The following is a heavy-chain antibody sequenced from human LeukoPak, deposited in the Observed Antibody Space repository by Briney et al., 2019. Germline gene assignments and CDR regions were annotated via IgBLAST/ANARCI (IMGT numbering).Heavy chain of an antibody. V-gene: IGHV4-34*01. CDR3: ARRGHYYDGSGYFPFDY. D-gene: IGHD3-22*01. CDR1: GGSFSGYY. J-gene: IGHJ4*02. CDR2: INHSGST. Sequence: SETLSLTCAVYGGSFSGYYWSWIRQPPGKGLEWIGEINHSGSTNYSPSLKSRVTISVDTSKNQFSLKLSSVTAADTAVYYCARRGHYYDGSGYFPFDYWGQGTLVTVSS.